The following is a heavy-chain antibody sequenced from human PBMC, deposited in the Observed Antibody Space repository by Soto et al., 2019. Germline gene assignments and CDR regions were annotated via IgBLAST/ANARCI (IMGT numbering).Heavy chain of an antibody. CDR1: GFTFSSYG. CDR3: ARVYGSGTYPIDY. D-gene: IGHD3-10*01. J-gene: IGHJ4*02. V-gene: IGHV3-33*01. Sequence: QVQLVESGGGVVQPGRSLRLSCAASGFTFSSYGMHWVRQAPGKGLEWVAVIWSDGGNKYYADSVKGRFTISRDNSKNTLYLQMNSLRAEDTAVYYCARVYGSGTYPIDYWGQGTLVTVSS. CDR2: IWSDGGNK.